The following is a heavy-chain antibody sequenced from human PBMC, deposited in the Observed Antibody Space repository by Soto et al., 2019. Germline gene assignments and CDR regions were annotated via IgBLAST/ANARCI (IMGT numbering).Heavy chain of an antibody. Sequence: QVQLQQWGAGLLKPSETLSLTCAVYGGSFTGYYGNWIRQPPGKGLEWIGEINHRGNTKYNPSRKSRVPISVDTSKNQFSLKLTSVTAADTAVYYCARHGDYVGVDSWGQGTLVTVSS. CDR2: INHRGNT. J-gene: IGHJ4*02. D-gene: IGHD4-17*01. V-gene: IGHV4-34*01. CDR3: ARHGDYVGVDS. CDR1: GGSFTGYY.